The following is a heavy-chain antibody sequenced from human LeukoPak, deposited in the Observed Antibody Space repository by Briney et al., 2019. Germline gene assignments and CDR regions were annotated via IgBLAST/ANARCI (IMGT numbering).Heavy chain of an antibody. CDR3: ASMGTWFDP. CDR1: GGSISSSSYY. Sequence: SETLSLTCTVSGGSISSSSYYWGWIRQPPGKGLEWIGSIYYSGSTYYNPSLKSRVTISVDTSKNQFSLKLSSVTAADTAVYYCASMGTWFDPWGQGTLVTVSS. CDR2: IYYSGST. D-gene: IGHD5-18*01. V-gene: IGHV4-39*01. J-gene: IGHJ5*02.